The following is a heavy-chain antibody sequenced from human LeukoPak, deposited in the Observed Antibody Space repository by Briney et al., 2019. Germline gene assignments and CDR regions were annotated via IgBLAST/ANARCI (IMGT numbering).Heavy chain of an antibody. CDR3: AKPPYYDSSPDAFDI. Sequence: GGSLRLSCAASGFTFSSYAMSWVRQAPGKGLEWVSAISGSGGSTYYADSVKGRFTISRDNSKNTLYLQMNSLRAEDTAVYYYAKPPYYDSSPDAFDIWDQGTMVTVSS. V-gene: IGHV3-23*01. CDR1: GFTFSSYA. J-gene: IGHJ3*02. CDR2: ISGSGGST. D-gene: IGHD3-22*01.